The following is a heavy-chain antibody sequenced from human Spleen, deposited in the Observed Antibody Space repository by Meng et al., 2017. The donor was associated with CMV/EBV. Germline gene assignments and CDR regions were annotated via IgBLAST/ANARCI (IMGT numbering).Heavy chain of an antibody. V-gene: IGHV3-30-3*01. Sequence: GESLKISCAASGSTFSTYAMHWVRQAPGKGLEWVAVISYDGDNKYYADSVKGRFTISRDNSRNTLYLQINSLRPEDTAIYYCAKDTLFGGDDSFDIWGHGTMVTVSS. D-gene: IGHD3-3*01. CDR1: GSTFSTYA. J-gene: IGHJ3*02. CDR3: AKDTLFGGDDSFDI. CDR2: ISYDGDNK.